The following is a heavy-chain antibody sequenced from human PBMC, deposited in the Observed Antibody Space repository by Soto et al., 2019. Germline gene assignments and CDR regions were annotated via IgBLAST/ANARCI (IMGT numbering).Heavy chain of an antibody. CDR2: ISAYNGNT. V-gene: IGHV1-18*01. CDR1: GYTFTSYG. J-gene: IGHJ3*02. Sequence: QVQLVQSGAEVKKPGASVKVSCKASGYTFTSYGISWVRQAPGQGLEWMGWISAYNGNTNYAQKLQGRVTMTTDTTTSTGVMEVRSLRSDDTAVYYCARDVGYSSTREIWGQGTMVTVSS. D-gene: IGHD6-13*01. CDR3: ARDVGYSSTREI.